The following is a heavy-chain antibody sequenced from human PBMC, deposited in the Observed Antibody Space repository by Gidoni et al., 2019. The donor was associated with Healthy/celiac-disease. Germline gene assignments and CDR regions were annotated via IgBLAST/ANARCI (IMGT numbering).Heavy chain of an antibody. J-gene: IGHJ4*02. Sequence: QVQLVQSGTAVKKPGASVKVSCKASGYTFTSYDIHWVRQATGQGPEWLGWMNPNSGNRGYAQKFQGRVTMTRNTSIRTAYMELSSLRSEDTAVYYCAREYGSASGVDYWGQGTLVTVSS. CDR3: AREYGSASGVDY. V-gene: IGHV1-8*01. CDR2: MNPNSGNR. D-gene: IGHD3-10*01. CDR1: GYTFTSYD.